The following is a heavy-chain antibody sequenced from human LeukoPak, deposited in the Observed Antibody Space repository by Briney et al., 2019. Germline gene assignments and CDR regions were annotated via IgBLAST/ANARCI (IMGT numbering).Heavy chain of an antibody. CDR3: ARDQIGIYSSGWVPHFDY. D-gene: IGHD6-19*01. CDR2: ISAYNGNT. Sequence: GSSVNVSCKASRYTFPSYGFSWVRQAPGQRLEWMGWISAYNGNTNYAQKLQGRVTMTTATSTSTAYMELRSLRSDATDVYYCARDQIGIYSSGWVPHFDYWGQGTLVTVSS. CDR1: RYTFPSYG. J-gene: IGHJ4*02. V-gene: IGHV1-18*01.